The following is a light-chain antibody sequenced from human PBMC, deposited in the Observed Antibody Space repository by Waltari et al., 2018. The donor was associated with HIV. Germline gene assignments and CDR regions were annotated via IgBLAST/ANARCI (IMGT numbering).Light chain of an antibody. Sequence: QSVLTQPPSASGTPGQRVTISCSGRSSHIGSSFVYWYQQLPGTAPKLLIFRNNQRPSGVPDRFSGSKSGTSASLAISGLRSEDEADYYCAAWDDSLSGFYVFGPGTKVTVL. CDR3: AAWDDSLSGFYV. J-gene: IGLJ1*01. CDR2: RNN. V-gene: IGLV1-47*01. CDR1: SSHIGSSF.